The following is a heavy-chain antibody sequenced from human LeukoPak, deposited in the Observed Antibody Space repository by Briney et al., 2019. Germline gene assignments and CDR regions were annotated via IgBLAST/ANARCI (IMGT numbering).Heavy chain of an antibody. V-gene: IGHV3-53*04. CDR3: ARGGYDFWSGYHKEPTYGMDV. CDR2: IYSGGST. CDR1: GFTVSSNY. D-gene: IGHD3-3*01. Sequence: GGSLRLSCAASGFTVSSNYMSWVRQAPGKGLEWVSVIYSGGSTYYADSVKGRFTISRHNSKNTLYLQMNSLRAEDTAVYYCARGGYDFWSGYHKEPTYGMDVWGQGTTVTVSS. J-gene: IGHJ6*02.